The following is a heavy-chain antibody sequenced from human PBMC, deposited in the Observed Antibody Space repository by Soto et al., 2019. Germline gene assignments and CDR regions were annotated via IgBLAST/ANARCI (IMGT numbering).Heavy chain of an antibody. CDR3: ATSYGSGYRAFDY. J-gene: IGHJ4*02. V-gene: IGHV1-69*02. CDR2: VNPILSRS. Sequence: QVQLVQSGAELKKPGSSVKVSCKASGDTFSFYTINWLRQAPGLGLEWMGRVNPILSRSNYAQKFQGRVTMTADKSTSTAYMELRSLRSEDTAFYYCATSYGSGYRAFDYWGQGALVTVSS. D-gene: IGHD3-10*01. CDR1: GDTFSFYT.